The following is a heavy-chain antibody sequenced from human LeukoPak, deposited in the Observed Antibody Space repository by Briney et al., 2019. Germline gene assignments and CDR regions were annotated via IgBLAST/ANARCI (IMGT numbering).Heavy chain of an antibody. D-gene: IGHD3-10*01. V-gene: IGHV4-30-4*01. CDR2: IYYSGST. Sequence: PSETLSLTCTVSGGSISSGDYYWSWIRQPPGKGLEWIGHIYYSGSTYYNPSLKSRVTISVDTSKNQFSLKLSSVTAADTAVYYCARGDYGSGSPLDYWGQGTLVTVSS. CDR1: GGSISSGDYY. CDR3: ARGDYGSGSPLDY. J-gene: IGHJ4*02.